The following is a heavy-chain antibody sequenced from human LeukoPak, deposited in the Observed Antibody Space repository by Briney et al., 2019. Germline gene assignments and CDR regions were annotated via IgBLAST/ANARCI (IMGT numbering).Heavy chain of an antibody. V-gene: IGHV3-30-3*01. D-gene: IGHD2-21*02. Sequence: GGSLRLSCAGSGFTFSNSWMGWVRQAPGLGLQWVAVISHDGSNKYYEDSVKGRFTISRDNSKSTLYLHLNIPRPEDTAVYYCTRSVVTTADFDYWGQGTLVTVSS. CDR2: ISHDGSNK. CDR1: GFTFSNSW. CDR3: TRSVVTTADFDY. J-gene: IGHJ4*02.